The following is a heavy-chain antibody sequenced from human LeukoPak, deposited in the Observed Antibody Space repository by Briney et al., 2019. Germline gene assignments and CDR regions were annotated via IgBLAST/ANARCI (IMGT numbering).Heavy chain of an antibody. Sequence: KTWATLSLTCAVYGGSFSGYYWSWIRQHAGKGLEWIGEINHSGSTNYIPSLKSRVTISVDTSKNHSALKLGSVTAADTTVCYCERWFDPWGQGTLVTVSS. J-gene: IGHJ5*02. V-gene: IGHV4-34*01. CDR2: INHSGST. CDR1: GGSFSGYY. CDR3: ERWFDP.